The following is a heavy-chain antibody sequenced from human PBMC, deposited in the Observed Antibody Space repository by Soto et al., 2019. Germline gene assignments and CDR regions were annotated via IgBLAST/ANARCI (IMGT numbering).Heavy chain of an antibody. CDR3: ERSIEVPSSHIDH. Sequence: SETLSLTCRVSGGSMSGYYWSWIRQAPGKGLEWIGYVYYTGSTNYNPSLQSRVTISVDTSNKQFSLSLRLVTAADTAVHFCERSIEVPSSHIDHWGQGIRVTVSS. V-gene: IGHV4-59*01. CDR1: GGSMSGYY. J-gene: IGHJ4*02. D-gene: IGHD6-6*01. CDR2: VYYTGST.